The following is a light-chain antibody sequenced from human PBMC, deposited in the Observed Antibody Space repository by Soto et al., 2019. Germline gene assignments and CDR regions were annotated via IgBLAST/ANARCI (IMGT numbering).Light chain of an antibody. CDR2: DAS. CDR1: QSVRSDY. CDR3: QQYGSSPT. J-gene: IGKJ1*01. V-gene: IGKV3D-20*01. Sequence: EIVLTQSPGTLSLSPGERATLSCRASQSVRSDYLAWYQQKPGLAPRLLIYDASSRATGIPDRFSGSGSGTDFTLTISRLEPEDFAVYYCQQYGSSPTFGQGTKVDI.